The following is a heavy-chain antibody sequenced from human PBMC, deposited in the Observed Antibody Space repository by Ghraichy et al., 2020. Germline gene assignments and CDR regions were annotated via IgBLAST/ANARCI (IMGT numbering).Heavy chain of an antibody. CDR3: ARAAIAAAAPFDP. Sequence: GSLRLSCAASGFTFNNYWMSWVRQAPGMGLEWVANIKEDGSDKYYADSVKGRFTISRDNAKNSLYLQMNNLRAEDTAVYYCARAAIAAAAPFDPWGQGTLVTVSS. J-gene: IGHJ5*02. CDR1: GFTFNNYW. D-gene: IGHD6-25*01. V-gene: IGHV3-7*03. CDR2: IKEDGSDK.